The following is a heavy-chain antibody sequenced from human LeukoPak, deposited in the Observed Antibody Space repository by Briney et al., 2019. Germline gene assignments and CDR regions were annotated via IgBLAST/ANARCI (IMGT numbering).Heavy chain of an antibody. Sequence: GGSLRLSCAASGFTFSSYGMHWVRQAPGKGLEWVAVISYDGSNKYYADSVKGRFTISRDNAKNSLYLQMNSLRAEDTAVYYCARAVGGTYYDFWSGYPFDYWGQGTLVTVSS. D-gene: IGHD3-3*01. V-gene: IGHV3-30*03. CDR1: GFTFSSYG. CDR2: ISYDGSNK. J-gene: IGHJ4*02. CDR3: ARAVGGTYYDFWSGYPFDY.